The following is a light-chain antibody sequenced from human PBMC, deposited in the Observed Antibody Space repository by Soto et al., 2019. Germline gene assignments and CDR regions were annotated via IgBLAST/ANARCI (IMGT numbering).Light chain of an antibody. CDR3: QSYDTSLRAWV. CDR2: GNS. CDR1: SSNIGAGYD. Sequence: QSVLTQPPSVSGAPGQRVTISCTGGSSNIGAGYDVHWYRQFPGTAPKLLAYGNSNRPSGISDRFSASKSGSSASLAITGLQAEDEADYYCQSYDTSLRAWVFGGGTKLTVL. J-gene: IGLJ3*02. V-gene: IGLV1-40*01.